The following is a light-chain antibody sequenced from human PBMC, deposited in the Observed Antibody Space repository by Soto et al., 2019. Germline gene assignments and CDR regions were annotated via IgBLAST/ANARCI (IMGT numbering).Light chain of an antibody. J-gene: IGKJ4*02. CDR3: QQYSTSLT. CDR1: ESVGST. Sequence: EIFMTQSPANLSVSPGEKVILSCRASESVGSTLAWYQQKPGQAPRLLIRGASTRATGVPARFSGSGSGTEFTLTISSLQSEDFAVYYCQQYSTSLTFGGGTTLEIK. CDR2: GAS. V-gene: IGKV3-15*01.